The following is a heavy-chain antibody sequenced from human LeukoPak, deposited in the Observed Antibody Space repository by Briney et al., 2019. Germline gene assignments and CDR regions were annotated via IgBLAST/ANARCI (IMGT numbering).Heavy chain of an antibody. V-gene: IGHV3-33*06. CDR3: AKMSSSWTYYYGMDV. Sequence: GGSLRLSCAASGFTFSSYGMHWVRQTPGKGLEWVAVIWYDGSNKYYADSVKGRFTISRDNSKNTLYLQMNSLRAEDTAVYYCAKMSSSWTYYYGMDVWGQGTTVTVSS. J-gene: IGHJ6*02. D-gene: IGHD6-13*01. CDR1: GFTFSSYG. CDR2: IWYDGSNK.